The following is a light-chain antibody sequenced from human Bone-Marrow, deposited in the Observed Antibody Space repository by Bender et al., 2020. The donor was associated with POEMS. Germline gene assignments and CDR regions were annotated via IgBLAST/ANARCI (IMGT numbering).Light chain of an antibody. CDR3: GSYTTSTTVV. CDR1: STDVGSYNL. J-gene: IGLJ2*01. Sequence: QSALTQPASVSGSPGQSITISCTGTSTDVGSYNLVSWYQQHPGKAPKLVIYEDNKRPSGVSNRFSGSKSGTTASLTISGLQAEDEADYYCGSYTTSTTVVFGGGTTLTVL. CDR2: EDN. V-gene: IGLV2-14*02.